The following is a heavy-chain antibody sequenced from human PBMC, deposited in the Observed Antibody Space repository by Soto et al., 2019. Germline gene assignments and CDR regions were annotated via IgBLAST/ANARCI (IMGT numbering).Heavy chain of an antibody. V-gene: IGHV1-18*01. J-gene: IGHJ6*02. CDR1: GYTFTSYG. CDR3: ARTPSYYDMDV. D-gene: IGHD3-10*01. CDR2: ISTCNGNT. Sequence: ASVKVSCKASGYTFTSYGISWVRQAPGQGLEWMGWISTCNGNTKYAQKLQGRVTMTTDTSTSTAYMELRSLRSEDTAVYYCARTPSYYDMDVWGQGTTVTVSS.